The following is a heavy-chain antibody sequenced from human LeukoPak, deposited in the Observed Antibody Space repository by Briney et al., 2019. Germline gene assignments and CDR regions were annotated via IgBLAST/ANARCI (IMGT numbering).Heavy chain of an antibody. CDR1: GYSISSGYY. Sequence: PSETLSLTCTVSGYSISSGYYGGGSRQPPGKGLEGIGIIYDSGSTYYNPSLKSRVTITVDTSKTQFSLKLSSVTAAHSAVYYCARIVSSSHYCWGQGTLFTVSS. J-gene: IGHJ4*02. V-gene: IGHV4-38-2*02. CDR3: ARIVSSSHYC. D-gene: IGHD2-2*01. CDR2: IYDSGST.